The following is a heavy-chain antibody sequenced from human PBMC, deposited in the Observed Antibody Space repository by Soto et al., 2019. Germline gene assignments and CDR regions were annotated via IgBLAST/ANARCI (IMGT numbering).Heavy chain of an antibody. CDR3: ARCVRDNWNNDAFDI. V-gene: IGHV1-69*13. CDR1: GGTFSSYA. J-gene: IGHJ3*02. CDR2: IIPIFGTA. Sequence: SVKVSCKASGGTFSSYAISWVRQAPGQGLEWMGGIIPIFGTANYAQKFQGRVTITADESTSTAYMELSSLRSEDTAVYYCARCVRDNWNNDAFDIWGQGTMVTVSS. D-gene: IGHD1-1*01.